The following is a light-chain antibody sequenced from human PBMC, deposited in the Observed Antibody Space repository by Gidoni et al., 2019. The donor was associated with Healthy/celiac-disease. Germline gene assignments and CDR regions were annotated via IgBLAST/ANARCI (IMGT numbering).Light chain of an antibody. CDR3: QQYDNLIT. V-gene: IGKV1-33*01. CDR1: QDISNY. Sequence: DIQMTQSPSSLSASVGDRVTITCQASQDISNYLNSYQQKPGKAPKLLIYDASNLETGVPSRFSGSGSGTDFTFTISSLQPEDIATYYWQQYDNLITFGPGTKVDIK. J-gene: IGKJ3*01. CDR2: DAS.